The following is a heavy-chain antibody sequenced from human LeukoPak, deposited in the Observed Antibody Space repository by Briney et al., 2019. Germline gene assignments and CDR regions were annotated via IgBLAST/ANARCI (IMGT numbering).Heavy chain of an antibody. D-gene: IGHD2-21*02. Sequence: PGGSLRLSCAASGFTFSTYEMNWVRQAPGKGLEWVSYISSSGNGYTIYQPDSVKGRFTISRDNAGNSRYLQMNSLRAEETAVYFCARARGDWDAFDIWGRGTMVTVSS. CDR1: GFTFSTYE. V-gene: IGHV3-48*03. J-gene: IGHJ3*02. CDR3: ARARGDWDAFDI. CDR2: ISSSGNGYTI.